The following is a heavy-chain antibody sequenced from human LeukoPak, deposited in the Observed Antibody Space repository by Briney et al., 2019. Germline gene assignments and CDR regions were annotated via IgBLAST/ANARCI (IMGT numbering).Heavy chain of an antibody. Sequence: GGSLRLSCAASGFTFSDHYMDWIRQAPEKGLEWVGRIRNKANSYTTEYAASVKGRFTISRDDSKSIAYLQMNSLKTEDTAVYYCTRAYADYDYYGMDVWGQGTTVTVSS. CDR3: TRAYADYDYYGMDV. V-gene: IGHV3-72*01. CDR1: GFTFSDHY. J-gene: IGHJ6*02. D-gene: IGHD2-8*01. CDR2: IRNKANSYTT.